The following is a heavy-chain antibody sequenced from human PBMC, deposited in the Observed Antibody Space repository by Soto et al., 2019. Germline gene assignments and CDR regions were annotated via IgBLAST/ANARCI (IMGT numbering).Heavy chain of an antibody. D-gene: IGHD7-27*01. J-gene: IGHJ4*02. CDR1: GGSISDFY. CDR2: IYYSGST. CDR3: ARDPKTSGGQHWAFNYFDS. Sequence: SETLSLTCTVSGGSISDFYWSWIRQPPGKGLEWIGYIYYSGSTNYNPSLKSRVTISVDTSKNQFSLNLRSMSPADTAVYYCARDPKTSGGQHWAFNYFDSWGQGILVTVSS. V-gene: IGHV4-59*01.